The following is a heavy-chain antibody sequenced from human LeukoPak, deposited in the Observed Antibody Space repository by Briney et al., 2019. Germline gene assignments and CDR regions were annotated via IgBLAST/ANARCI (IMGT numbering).Heavy chain of an antibody. CDR1: GFTFSSSA. V-gene: IGHV3-23*01. CDR2: ISGSGSGGST. J-gene: IGHJ4*02. CDR3: ATGGTYTGY. D-gene: IGHD1-26*01. Sequence: GGSLRLSCAASGFTFSSSAMSWVRQAPGKGLEWVSSISGSGSGGSTYYADSVKGRFTISRDNSKNTLYLQMNSLRAEDTAVYYCATGGTYTGYWGQGTLVTASS.